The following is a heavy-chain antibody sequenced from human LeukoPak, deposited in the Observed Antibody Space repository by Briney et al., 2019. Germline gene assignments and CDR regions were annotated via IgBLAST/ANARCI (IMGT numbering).Heavy chain of an antibody. V-gene: IGHV3-21*01. CDR3: ARAPYSSGWNFAY. J-gene: IGHJ4*02. CDR2: ISSSSSHI. Sequence: PGGSLRLSCAASGFTLSNYSMNWVRQAPGKGLEWVSFISSSSSHIYYADSVKGRFTVSRDNAKNSLYLQMNNLRAEATAVYYCARAPYSSGWNFAYWGQGTLVTVSA. D-gene: IGHD6-19*01. CDR1: GFTLSNYS.